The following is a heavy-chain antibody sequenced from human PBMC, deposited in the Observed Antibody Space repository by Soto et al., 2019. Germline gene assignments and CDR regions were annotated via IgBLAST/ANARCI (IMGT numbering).Heavy chain of an antibody. Sequence: QVQLVESGGGLVKPGGSLRLSCAASGFTFSDYYMSWIRQAPGKGLEWVSYISSSGSTVYYADSVKGRFTVSRDNAKNSLDLQMNSLRAKDTAVYYGARQPYSSSWSDYWGQGTLVTFA. V-gene: IGHV3-11*01. J-gene: IGHJ4*02. CDR1: GFTFSDYY. CDR2: ISSSGSTV. CDR3: ARQPYSSSWSDY. D-gene: IGHD6-13*01.